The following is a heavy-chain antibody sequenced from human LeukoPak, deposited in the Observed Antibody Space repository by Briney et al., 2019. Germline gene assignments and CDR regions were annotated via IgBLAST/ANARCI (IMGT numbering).Heavy chain of an antibody. CDR1: GFTFDDYA. V-gene: IGHV3-9*01. D-gene: IGHD3-22*01. Sequence: GGSLRLSCAASGFTFDDYAMHWVRQAPGKGLEWVSGISWNSGSIGYADSVKGRFTISRDNAKNSLYLQMNSLRAEDTALYYCAKDMTYDSSGYYEYWGQGTLVTVSS. J-gene: IGHJ4*02. CDR2: ISWNSGSI. CDR3: AKDMTYDSSGYYEY.